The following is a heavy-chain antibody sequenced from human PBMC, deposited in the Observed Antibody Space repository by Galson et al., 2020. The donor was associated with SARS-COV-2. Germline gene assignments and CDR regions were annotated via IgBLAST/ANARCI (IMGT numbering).Heavy chain of an antibody. D-gene: IGHD3-9*01. V-gene: IGHV3-64D*06. CDR2: ISSNGGST. CDR3: VKSAATGYYLMGQYGMDV. Sequence: GESLKISCSASGFTFKSSAMYWVRQAPGKGLEHVSAISSNGGSTFYADSVKGRFAISRDNSKNTVNLQMNSLRTEDTAVYYCVKSAATGYYLMGQYGMDVWGQGTTVTVSS. CDR1: GFTFKSSA. J-gene: IGHJ6*02.